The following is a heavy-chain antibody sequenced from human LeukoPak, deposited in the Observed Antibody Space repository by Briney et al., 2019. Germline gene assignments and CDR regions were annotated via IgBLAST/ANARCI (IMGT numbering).Heavy chain of an antibody. CDR3: ARGGSYYDFWSGYYDYYYYMDV. CDR1: GGSISSYY. J-gene: IGHJ6*03. CDR2: IYDSGST. D-gene: IGHD3-3*01. Sequence: SETLSLTCSVSGGSISSYYWSWIRQPPGKGLEWIGYIYDSGSTSYNPSLQSRVTISIDTSKNQFSLRLTSVTAADTAVYYSARGGSYYDFWSGYYDYYYYMDVWGKGTTVTVSS. V-gene: IGHV4-59*01.